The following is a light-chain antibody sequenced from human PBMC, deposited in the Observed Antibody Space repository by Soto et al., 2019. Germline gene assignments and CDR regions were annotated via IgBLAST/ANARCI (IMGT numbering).Light chain of an antibody. V-gene: IGKV3-11*01. J-gene: IGKJ4*01. CDR2: EAS. CDR3: QQQANWPLT. Sequence: IVLTQSPATLSLSPGERATLSCRVSQSVGNNLAWYQQKPGQAPGLIIYEASSMATGIPARFSGSGSGTDFTLTISILEPEDFAVYYCQQQANWPLTFGGGTKVEIK. CDR1: QSVGNN.